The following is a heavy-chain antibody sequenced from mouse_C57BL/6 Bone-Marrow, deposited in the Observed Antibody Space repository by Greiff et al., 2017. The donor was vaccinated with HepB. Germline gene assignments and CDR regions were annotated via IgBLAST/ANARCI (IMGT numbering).Heavy chain of an antibody. Sequence: QVQLQQSGAELVRPGTSVKVSCKASGYAFTNYLIEWVKQRPGQGLEWIGVINPGSGGTNYNEKFKGKATLTADKSSSTAYMQRSSLTSEDSAVYFCARSITTVVPYAMDYWGQGTSVTVSS. CDR2: INPGSGGT. D-gene: IGHD1-1*01. V-gene: IGHV1-54*01. J-gene: IGHJ4*01. CDR1: GYAFTNYL. CDR3: ARSITTVVPYAMDY.